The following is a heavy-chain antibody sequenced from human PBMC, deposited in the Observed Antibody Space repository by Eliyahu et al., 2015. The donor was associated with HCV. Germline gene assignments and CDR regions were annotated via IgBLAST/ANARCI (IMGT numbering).Heavy chain of an antibody. CDR2: ISSSSSYI. D-gene: IGHD3-22*01. CDR3: ASGEWGDYYDSSGYYGY. J-gene: IGHJ4*02. CDR1: GFPFXRSS. V-gene: IGHV3-21*01. Sequence: EVQLVESGGGLFKPGGSRXLSXAASGFPFXRSSXNWVRRAPGKGLGWXSSISSSSSYIYYADSVKGRFTISRDNAKNSLYLQMNSLRAEDTAVYYCASGEWGDYYDSSGYYGYWGQGTLVTVSS.